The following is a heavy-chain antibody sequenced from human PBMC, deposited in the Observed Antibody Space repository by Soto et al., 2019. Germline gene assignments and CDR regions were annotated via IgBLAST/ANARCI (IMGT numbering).Heavy chain of an antibody. J-gene: IGHJ6*02. Sequence: EVQLVESGGGLVKPGGSLRLSCAASGFTFSNYSMSWVRQAPGKGLEWVSSISSTSSSYIYYADSVKGRFTISRDNAKNSLYLQMNSLRDEDTAVYYCARFGRYSSSWPNYYYYYGMDVWGQGTTVTVSS. CDR3: ARFGRYSSSWPNYYYYYGMDV. D-gene: IGHD6-13*01. CDR1: GFTFSNYS. V-gene: IGHV3-21*01. CDR2: ISSTSSSYI.